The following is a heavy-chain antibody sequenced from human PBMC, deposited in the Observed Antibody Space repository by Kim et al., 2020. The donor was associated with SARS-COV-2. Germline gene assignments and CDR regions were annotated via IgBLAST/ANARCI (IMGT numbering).Heavy chain of an antibody. V-gene: IGHV4-61*02. CDR3: AGAAADPGYYYYGMDV. CDR1: GGSISSGSYY. J-gene: IGHJ6*02. CDR2: IYTSGST. Sequence: SETLSLTCTVSGGSISSGSYYWSWIRQPAGKGLEWIGRIYTSGSTNYNPSLNSRVTISVDTAKNQFSLKLSSVTAADTAVYYCAGAAADPGYYYYGMDVWGPRTTVTVSS. D-gene: IGHD6-13*01.